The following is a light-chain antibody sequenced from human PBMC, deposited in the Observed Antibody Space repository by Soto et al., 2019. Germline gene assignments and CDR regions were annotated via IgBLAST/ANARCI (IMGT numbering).Light chain of an antibody. CDR2: DAS. J-gene: IGKJ1*01. CDR1: QSVSSY. CDR3: QQNKEWPGT. Sequence: EILMTQSPATLSVSPGEGVTLSCRASQSVSSYLAWFQQKPGQAPRLLIYDASTRATGIPVRFSGSGSGTEFTLTISSLQSEDFGIYYCQQNKEWPGTFGQGTKVDIK. V-gene: IGKV3-15*01.